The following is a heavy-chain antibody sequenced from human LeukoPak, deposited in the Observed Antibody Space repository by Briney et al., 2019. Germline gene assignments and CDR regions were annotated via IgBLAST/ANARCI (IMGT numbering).Heavy chain of an antibody. D-gene: IGHD5-12*01. CDR2: IYYSGST. J-gene: IGHJ4*02. CDR1: GGSISSSSYY. V-gene: IGHV4-39*01. Sequence: SETLSLTCTVSGGSISSSSYYWGWIRQPPGKGLEWIGSIYYSGSTYYNPSLKSRVTISVGTSKNQFSLKLSSVTAADTAVYYCAGRDIVATISYFDYRGQGTLVTVSS. CDR3: AGRDIVATISYFDY.